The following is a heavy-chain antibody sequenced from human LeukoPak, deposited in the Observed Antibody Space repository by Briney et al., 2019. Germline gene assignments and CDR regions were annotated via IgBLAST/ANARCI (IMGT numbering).Heavy chain of an antibody. D-gene: IGHD3-10*01. CDR2: IYSGGNT. CDR3: ARDGGEHYYKN. V-gene: IGHV3-66*02. Sequence: GGSLRLSCAVSGFTVTSNYMSWVRQAPGKGLEWVSVIYSGGNTYYADSVMGRFTISRDNSKNTLYLQMNSLRPEGTAVYYCARDGGEHYYKNWGQGTLVTVSS. J-gene: IGHJ4*02. CDR1: GFTVTSNY.